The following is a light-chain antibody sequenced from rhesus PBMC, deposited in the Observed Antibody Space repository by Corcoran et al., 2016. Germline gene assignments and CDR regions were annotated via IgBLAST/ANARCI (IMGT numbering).Light chain of an antibody. J-gene: IGKJ1*01. CDR2: KAS. CDR1: QGISSW. CDR3: LQYSSSPWT. V-gene: IGKV1-22*01. Sequence: DIQMTQSPSSLSASVGDTVTITCQASQGISSWLAWYQQKPGKAPKLLIYKASRLQSWVPSRFSGSGSGTDFTLPISSLQPEDFATYYCLQYSSSPWTFGQGTKVEIK.